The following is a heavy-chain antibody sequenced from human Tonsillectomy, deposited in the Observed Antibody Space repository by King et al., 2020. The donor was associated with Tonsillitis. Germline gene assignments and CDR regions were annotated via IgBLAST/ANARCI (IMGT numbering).Heavy chain of an antibody. J-gene: IGHJ4*02. D-gene: IGHD6-13*01. CDR2: ISGSGDST. CDR3: AKSSGSSSTWSFDY. CDR1: GFTFSSYA. V-gene: IGHV3-23*04. Sequence: VQLVESGGGLVQPGGSLRLSCAASGFTFSSYAMTWVRQAPGKGLDWVSDISGSGDSTYYADSVKGRFTISRDNSNNTLYLQMHSLTDEDTAVYFFAKSSGSSSTWSFDYWGQGTRVIVSS.